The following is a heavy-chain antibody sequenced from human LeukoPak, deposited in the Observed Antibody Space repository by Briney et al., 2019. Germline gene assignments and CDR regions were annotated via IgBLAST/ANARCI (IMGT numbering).Heavy chain of an antibody. J-gene: IGHJ4*02. V-gene: IGHV3-48*02. Sequence: GGSLRLSCAASGFTFSSDPMNWVRQAPGKGLEWISHIRSGSDIIHYADSVKGRFSISRDNAKNSLYLQMNSLRDEDTAVYHCARDSSFSFDYWGQEILVTVSP. CDR2: IRSGSDII. D-gene: IGHD2/OR15-2a*01. CDR3: ARDSSFSFDY. CDR1: GFTFSSDP.